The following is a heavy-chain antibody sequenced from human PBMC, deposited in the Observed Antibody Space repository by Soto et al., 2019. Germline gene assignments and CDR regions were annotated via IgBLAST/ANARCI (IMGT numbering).Heavy chain of an antibody. CDR2: IKSDWSSI. Sequence: GGSLRLSCAASGFTFSSYWMHWVRQAPGKGLVWVSRIKSDWSSISYADSVKGRFTISRDNAKSTLYLQMNSLRVEDTAVYYCARQTGYSSGWRQDYSGQGTLVTVSS. CDR1: GFTFSSYW. CDR3: ARQTGYSSGWRQDY. J-gene: IGHJ4*02. D-gene: IGHD6-19*01. V-gene: IGHV3-74*01.